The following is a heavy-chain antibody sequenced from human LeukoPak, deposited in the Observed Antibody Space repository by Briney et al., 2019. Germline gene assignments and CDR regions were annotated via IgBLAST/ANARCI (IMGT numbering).Heavy chain of an antibody. CDR3: ARDRTLFDY. CDR2: INTNTGNS. D-gene: IGHD1-14*01. Sequence: GASVKVSCKASGYTFTSYAMNWARQAPGQGLEWMGWINTNTGNSTYAQGFTGRFVFSLDTSVSTAYLQISSLKTEDTAVYYCARDRTLFDYWGQGTLVTVSS. CDR1: GYTFTSYA. V-gene: IGHV7-4-1*02. J-gene: IGHJ4*02.